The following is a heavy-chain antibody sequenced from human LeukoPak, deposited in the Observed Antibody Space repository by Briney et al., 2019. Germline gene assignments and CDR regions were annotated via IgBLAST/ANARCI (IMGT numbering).Heavy chain of an antibody. V-gene: IGHV3-21*01. CDR3: ARGTGTRKAFDI. D-gene: IGHD1-14*01. CDR1: GLTFSSYS. J-gene: IGHJ3*02. CDR2: ISSSSSYT. Sequence: GGSLRLSCAASGLTFSSYSMNWVRQAPGKGLEWVSSISSSSSYTYYADSVKGRFTVSRDNAKNSVYVQMNSLRAEDTAVYYCARGTGTRKAFDIWGQGTMVTVSS.